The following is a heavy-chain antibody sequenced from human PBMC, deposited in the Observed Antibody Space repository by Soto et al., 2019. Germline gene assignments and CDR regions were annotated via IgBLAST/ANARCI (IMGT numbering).Heavy chain of an antibody. CDR2: IIPIFGTA. J-gene: IGHJ2*01. CDR1: GGTFSSYA. CDR3: ARDSDYGGNTDWYFDL. D-gene: IGHD4-17*01. Sequence: QVQLVQSGAKVKKPGSSVKVSCKASGGTFSSYAISWVRQAPGQGLEWMGGIIPIFGTANYAQKFQGRVTITADESTSTAYMELSSLRSEDTAVYYCARDSDYGGNTDWYFDLWGRGTLVTVSS. V-gene: IGHV1-69*01.